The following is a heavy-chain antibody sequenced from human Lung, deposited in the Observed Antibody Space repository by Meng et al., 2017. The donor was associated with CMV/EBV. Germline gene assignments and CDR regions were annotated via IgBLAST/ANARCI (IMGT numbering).Heavy chain of an antibody. V-gene: IGHV4-39*01. J-gene: IGHJ4*02. CDR3: ARHLRGYSWPKSD. D-gene: IGHD1-26*01. Sequence: SXTLSLTCTVSDVSISNSSFFWGWIRQPPGKGLEWIGSFFHSGDTYSNPSLRSRVAISVDTSKNQFSLRLNSVTATDTAVYYCARHLRGYSWPKSDWGQG. CDR2: FFHSGDT. CDR1: DVSISNSSFF.